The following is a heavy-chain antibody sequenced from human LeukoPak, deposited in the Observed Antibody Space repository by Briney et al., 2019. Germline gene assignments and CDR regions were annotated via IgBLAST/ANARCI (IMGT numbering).Heavy chain of an antibody. CDR2: IYHSGST. Sequence: PSETLSLTCAVSGYSISSGYYWGWIRQPPGKGLEWIGSIYHSGSTYYNPSLKSRVTISVDTSKNQFSLKLSSVTAADTAVYYCARGVVVIDNAFDIWGQGTMVTVSS. J-gene: IGHJ3*02. CDR1: GYSISSGYY. D-gene: IGHD3-22*01. V-gene: IGHV4-38-2*01. CDR3: ARGVVVIDNAFDI.